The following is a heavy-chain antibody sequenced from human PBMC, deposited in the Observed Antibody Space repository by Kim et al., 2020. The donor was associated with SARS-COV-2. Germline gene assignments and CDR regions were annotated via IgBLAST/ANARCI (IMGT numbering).Heavy chain of an antibody. CDR1: GFTFSSYD. V-gene: IGHV3-13*01. CDR2: IGTAGDT. D-gene: IGHD5-12*01. CDR3: ARGIRGYSGYEYGGYYYYYGMDV. J-gene: IGHJ6*02. Sequence: GGSLRLSCAASGFTFSSYDMHWVRQATGKGLEWVSAIGTAGDTYYPGSVKGRFTISRENAKNSLYLQMNSLRAGDTAVYYCARGIRGYSGYEYGGYYYYYGMDVWGQGTTVTVSS.